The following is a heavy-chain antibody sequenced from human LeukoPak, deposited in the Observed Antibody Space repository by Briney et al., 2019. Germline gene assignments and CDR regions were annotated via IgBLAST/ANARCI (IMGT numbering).Heavy chain of an antibody. CDR3: ARPVGGWSFDY. J-gene: IGHJ4*02. V-gene: IGHV4-59*08. Sequence: SETLSLTCTVSGGSIRTYYWSWIRQPPGKRLEWIGYYSGSTNYNPSLKSRVTISGDTSKNHFSLKLTSVTAADTAVYYCARPVGGWSFDYWGQGTLVTVSS. CDR2: YSGST. D-gene: IGHD6-19*01. CDR1: GGSIRTYY.